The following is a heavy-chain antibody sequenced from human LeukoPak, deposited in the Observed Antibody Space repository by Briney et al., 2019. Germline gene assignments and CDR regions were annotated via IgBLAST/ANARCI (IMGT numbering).Heavy chain of an antibody. CDR1: GFTFSSYW. V-gene: IGHV3-7*01. D-gene: IGHD2-8*01. CDR2: INQDKRQI. Sequence: GGSLRLSCAGSGFTFSSYWMSWVRQAPRKGLEWVASINQDKRQIQYVESVKGRFTISRDNAKSSLFLQMNSLRVEDTAVYYCARLRDDVTKFDSWGQGTLVTVSP. CDR3: ARLRDDVTKFDS. J-gene: IGHJ4*02.